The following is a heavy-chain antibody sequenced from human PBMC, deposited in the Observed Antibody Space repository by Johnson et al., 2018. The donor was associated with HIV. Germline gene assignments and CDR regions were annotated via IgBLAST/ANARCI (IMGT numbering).Heavy chain of an antibody. V-gene: IGHV3-30*02. J-gene: IGHJ3*02. D-gene: IGHD6-13*01. CDR3: AKVRSGSSWYISFDI. Sequence: QVQLVESGGGVVQPGGSLRLSCAASGFTFSSYGMHWVRQAPGKGLEWVAFIRYDGSNKYYADSVKGRFTISRDNSKNTLYLQMNSLGAEDTAVYYCAKVRSGSSWYISFDIWGQGTMVTVSS. CDR2: IRYDGSNK. CDR1: GFTFSSYG.